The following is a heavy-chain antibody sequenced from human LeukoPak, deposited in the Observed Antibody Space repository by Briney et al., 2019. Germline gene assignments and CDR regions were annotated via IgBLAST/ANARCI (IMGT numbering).Heavy chain of an antibody. CDR1: GGSISSGDYY. J-gene: IGHJ6*02. Sequence: SETLSLTCTVSGGSISSGDYYWSWVRQPPGKGLEWIGNIFYTGRTESNPSLRSRLTMSVDTSKNQFSLKLTSVTAADTAVSYCAKGEVTIFGEFIDNYHYYGMDVWGQGTTVTVSS. V-gene: IGHV4-30-4*01. CDR2: IFYTGRT. D-gene: IGHD3-3*01. CDR3: AKGEVTIFGEFIDNYHYYGMDV.